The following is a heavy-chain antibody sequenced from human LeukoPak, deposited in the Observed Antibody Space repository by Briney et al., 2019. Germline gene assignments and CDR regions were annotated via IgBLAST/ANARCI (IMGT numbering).Heavy chain of an antibody. CDR1: GGTFSSYA. J-gene: IGHJ4*02. D-gene: IGHD1-26*01. V-gene: IGHV1-46*01. CDR3: ARDGYGSYYFLGY. CDR2: INPSGGST. Sequence: ASVKVSCKASGGTFSSYAISWVRQAPGQGLEWMGIINPSGGSTNYAQKFQGRVTMTRDTSTSTVYMELSSLRSEDTAVYYCARDGYGSYYFLGYWGQGTLVTVSS.